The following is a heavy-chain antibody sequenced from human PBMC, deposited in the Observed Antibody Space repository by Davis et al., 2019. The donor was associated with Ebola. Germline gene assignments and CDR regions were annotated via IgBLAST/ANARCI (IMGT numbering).Heavy chain of an antibody. CDR2: INHSGST. CDR3: ARGKGAAGSNWFDP. CDR1: GGSFSGYY. J-gene: IGHJ5*02. V-gene: IGHV4-34*01. D-gene: IGHD6-13*01. Sequence: SETLSLTCAVYGGSFSGYYWSWNRQPPGKGLEWIGEINHSGSTNYNPSLKSRVTISVDTSKNQFSLKLSSVTAADTAVYYCARGKGAAGSNWFDPWGQGTLVTVSS.